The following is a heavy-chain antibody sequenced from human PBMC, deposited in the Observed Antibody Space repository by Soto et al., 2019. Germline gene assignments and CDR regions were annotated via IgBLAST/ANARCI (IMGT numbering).Heavy chain of an antibody. CDR2: IYYTGST. V-gene: IGHV4-61*01. Sequence: QVQLQESGPGLVKPSETLSLTCTVSGGSVNSGSYSWSWIRQPPGKGLEWIGYIYYTGSTDYNPSLKSRVTISVDRSENQFSLKLSSVTAADTAIYYCARDQGSFSSFDYWGRGTLVTVSS. J-gene: IGHJ4*02. CDR1: GGSVNSGSYS. D-gene: IGHD3-3*02. CDR3: ARDQGSFSSFDY.